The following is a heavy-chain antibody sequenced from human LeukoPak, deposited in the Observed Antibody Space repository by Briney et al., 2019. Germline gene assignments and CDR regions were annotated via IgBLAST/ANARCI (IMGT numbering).Heavy chain of an antibody. CDR1: GFTFSTYW. D-gene: IGHD2-15*01. J-gene: IGHJ4*02. V-gene: IGHV3-74*03. Sequence: PGGSLRLSCAASGFTFSTYWMHWVRQVPGKGLMAVSRITPDGNAAAYADSVKGRFTISRDNAKNTLYLEMNSLTAEDTALYHCTRSGYSNGYDYWGQGTLVTVSS. CDR3: TRSGYSNGYDY. CDR2: ITPDGNAA.